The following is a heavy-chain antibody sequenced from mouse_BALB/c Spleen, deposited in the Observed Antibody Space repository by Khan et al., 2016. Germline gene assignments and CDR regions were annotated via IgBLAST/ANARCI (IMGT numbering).Heavy chain of an antibody. D-gene: IGHD1-2*01. J-gene: IGHJ4*01. V-gene: IGHV1-77*01. Sequence: QVQLKQSGTELPRPGASVKLSCKASGYTFTDYYLHWVKQRTGQGLEWIGEIFPGSGSTYYNEKFKGKASLTADTSSSTAYMQLSSLPSEDSAVYFCARSYYCYCAMDYWGHGASVTVSS. CDR3: ARSYYCYCAMDY. CDR1: GYTFTDYY. CDR2: IFPGSGST.